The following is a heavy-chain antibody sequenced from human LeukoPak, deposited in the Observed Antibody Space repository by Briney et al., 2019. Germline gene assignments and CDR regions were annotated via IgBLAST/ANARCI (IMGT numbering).Heavy chain of an antibody. Sequence: GGSLRLSCAASEFTFNRYWMSWVRQAPGKGLEWVANIKHDGSEAHYVDSVKGRFTISRDNAKNSLYLQMNSLRAEDTAVYYCTKVFYGGNSRDGFDIWGQGTMVTVSS. CDR3: TKVFYGGNSRDGFDI. D-gene: IGHD4-23*01. CDR2: IKHDGSEA. CDR1: EFTFNRYW. J-gene: IGHJ3*02. V-gene: IGHV3-7*02.